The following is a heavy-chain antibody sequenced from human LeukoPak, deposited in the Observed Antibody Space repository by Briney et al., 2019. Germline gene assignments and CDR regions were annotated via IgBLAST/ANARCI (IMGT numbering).Heavy chain of an antibody. CDR1: GFTFSSYS. CDR2: IKEDGSVK. CDR3: ARNPWQCDY. Sequence: PGGSLRLSCAASGFTFSSYSMNWVRQAPGKGLEWVATIKEDGSVKYYVDSVKGRFTISRDNAENSLYLQMNSLRADDTAVYYCARNPWQCDYRGQGTLVTVSS. V-gene: IGHV3-7*01. J-gene: IGHJ4*02.